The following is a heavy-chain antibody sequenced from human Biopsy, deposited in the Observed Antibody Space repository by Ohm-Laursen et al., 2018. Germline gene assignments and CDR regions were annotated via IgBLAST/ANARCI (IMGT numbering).Heavy chain of an antibody. CDR2: MRSDGINK. Sequence: SLRLSCAAPGFAFSYYGLHWVRQAPGKGLQWVAVMRSDGINKNYVDSVKGRFTVSRDNSNNVLYLQMSSLRDEDSAVYYCARDDDTTGHYMILNHWGQGTLVTVSS. CDR3: ARDDDTTGHYMILNH. D-gene: IGHD3-9*01. J-gene: IGHJ5*02. CDR1: GFAFSYYG. V-gene: IGHV3-33*01.